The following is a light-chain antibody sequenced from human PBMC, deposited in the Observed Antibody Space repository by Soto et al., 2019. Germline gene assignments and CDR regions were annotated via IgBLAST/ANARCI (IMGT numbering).Light chain of an antibody. V-gene: IGLV2-23*02. CDR3: CSYAGSSTWV. CDR1: SSDVGSYNL. Sequence: QCVLTRPASVSGAAGEGITISCTGSSSDVGSYNLVSWYQQHPGKAPKLMIYEVSKRPSGVSNRFSGSKSGNTASLTISGLQAEDEADYYCCSYAGSSTWVFGTGTKSPS. J-gene: IGLJ1*01. CDR2: EVS.